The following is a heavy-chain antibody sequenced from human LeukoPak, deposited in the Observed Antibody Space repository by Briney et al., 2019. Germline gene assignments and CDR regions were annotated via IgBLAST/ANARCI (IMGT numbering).Heavy chain of an antibody. Sequence: SETLSLHCTVSGVSISSGSYYWGWIRQPPGKGLEWIGSIYYSGNTYYNPSLKSRVTISVDTSKNQFSLKLSSVTAADTAVYYCARQLSGGDYDYFDYWGQGTLVTVSS. J-gene: IGHJ4*02. CDR2: IYYSGNT. CDR1: GVSISSGSYY. D-gene: IGHD4-17*01. V-gene: IGHV4-39*01. CDR3: ARQLSGGDYDYFDY.